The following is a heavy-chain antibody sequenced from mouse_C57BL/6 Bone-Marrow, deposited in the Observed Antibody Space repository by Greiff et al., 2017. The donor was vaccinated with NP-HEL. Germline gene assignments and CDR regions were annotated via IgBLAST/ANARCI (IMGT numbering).Heavy chain of an antibody. J-gene: IGHJ2*01. CDR3: ARSVTTAQTGYFDY. Sequence: VQLQESGAELARPGASVKLSCKASGYTFTSYGISWVKQRTGQGLEWIGEIYPRSGNTYYNEKFKGKATLTADKSSSTAYMELRSLTSEDSAVYFCARSVTTAQTGYFDYWGQGTTLTVSS. CDR2: IYPRSGNT. CDR1: GYTFTSYG. V-gene: IGHV1-81*01. D-gene: IGHD1-2*01.